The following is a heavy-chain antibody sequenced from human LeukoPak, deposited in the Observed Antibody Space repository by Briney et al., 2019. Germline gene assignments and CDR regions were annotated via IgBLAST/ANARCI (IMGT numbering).Heavy chain of an antibody. Sequence: PGVSLRLSCAASGFTFSSYGMHWVRQAPGKGLEWVAVRSYDGSHKYYVDSVKGRFTISRDNSKNTLYLQMNSLRAEDTAVYYCAKDRSSWYGMDVWGQGTTVTVSS. V-gene: IGHV3-30*18. J-gene: IGHJ6*02. D-gene: IGHD6-6*01. CDR2: RSYDGSHK. CDR3: AKDRSSWYGMDV. CDR1: GFTFSSYG.